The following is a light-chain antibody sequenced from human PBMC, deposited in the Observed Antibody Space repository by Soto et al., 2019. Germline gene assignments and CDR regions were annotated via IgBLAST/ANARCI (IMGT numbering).Light chain of an antibody. CDR2: GAS. Sequence: EIVLTQSPGTLSLSPGEIATLSCRASQSVSNNYLAWYQQRPGQAPRLLIYGASNRATGIPDRFSGSGSGTDFTLTISRLEPEDFAVYYCQQYVTSPLTFGGGTKVDIK. CDR3: QQYVTSPLT. CDR1: QSVSNNY. J-gene: IGKJ4*01. V-gene: IGKV3-20*01.